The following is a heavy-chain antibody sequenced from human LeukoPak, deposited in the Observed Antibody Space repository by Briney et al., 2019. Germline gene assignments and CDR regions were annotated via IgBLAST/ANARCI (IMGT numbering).Heavy chain of an antibody. J-gene: IGHJ4*02. Sequence: PSETLSLTCTVYGGSFSGYYWSWIRQPPGKGLERIGEINHSGSTTYNPSLKNRVSISQDTSKNQFSLKLSSVTAADTAVYYCARGEGSGSYMSYFDYWGQGGLVTVSS. CDR3: ARGEGSGSYMSYFDY. D-gene: IGHD3-10*01. CDR1: GGSFSGYY. CDR2: INHSGST. V-gene: IGHV4-34*01.